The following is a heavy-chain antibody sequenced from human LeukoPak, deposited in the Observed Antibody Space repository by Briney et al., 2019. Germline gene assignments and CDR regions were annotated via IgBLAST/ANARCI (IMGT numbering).Heavy chain of an antibody. CDR3: AKDYSGSFDY. J-gene: IGHJ4*02. D-gene: IGHD1-26*01. V-gene: IGHV3-23*01. CDR2: ISGSGGGGTT. Sequence: GGSLRLSCVASGFAFSSYAMSWVRQAPGKGLEWVSAISGSGGGGTTFYADSVRGRFTISRDNSKNTLYLQMNRLRAEDTAVYYCAKDYSGSFDYWSQGNLVTVSS. CDR1: GFAFSSYA.